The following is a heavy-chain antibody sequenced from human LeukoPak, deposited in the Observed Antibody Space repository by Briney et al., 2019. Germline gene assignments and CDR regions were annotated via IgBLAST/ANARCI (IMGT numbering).Heavy chain of an antibody. J-gene: IGHJ6*03. Sequence: ASETLSLTCTVSGGSISSSSYYWGWIRQPPGKGLEWIGSIYYSGSTYYNPSLKSRVTISVDTSKNQFSLKLSSVTAADTAVYYCARGYYYYYMDVWGKGTTVTVSS. V-gene: IGHV4-39*07. CDR1: GGSISSSSYY. CDR3: ARGYYYYYMDV. CDR2: IYYSGST.